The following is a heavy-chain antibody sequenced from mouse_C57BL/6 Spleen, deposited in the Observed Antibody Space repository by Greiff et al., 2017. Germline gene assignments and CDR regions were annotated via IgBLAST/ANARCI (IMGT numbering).Heavy chain of an antibody. CDR3: ARHEDWSYFDY. CDR1: GYTFTEYT. V-gene: IGHV1-62-2*01. CDR2: FYPGSGSQ. J-gene: IGHJ2*01. Sequence: VKLMESGAELVKPGASVKLSCKASGYTFTEYTIHWVKQRSGQGLEWIGWFYPGSGSQKYNEKFKDKATLTGDKSSNTVYMELSRLTSEDSAVYFCARHEDWSYFDYWGQGTTLTVSS.